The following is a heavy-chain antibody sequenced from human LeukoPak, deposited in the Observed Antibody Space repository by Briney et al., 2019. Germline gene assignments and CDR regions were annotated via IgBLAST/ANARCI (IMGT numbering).Heavy chain of an antibody. J-gene: IGHJ4*02. Sequence: GGSLRLSCAAPGFTFSSYSMNWVRQAPGKGLEWVSYISSSSSTIYYADSVKGRFTISRDNAKNSLYLQMNSLRAEDTAVYYCAKGITIFGVADPFDYWGQGTLVTVSS. CDR2: ISSSSSTI. CDR3: AKGITIFGVADPFDY. D-gene: IGHD3-3*01. V-gene: IGHV3-48*01. CDR1: GFTFSSYS.